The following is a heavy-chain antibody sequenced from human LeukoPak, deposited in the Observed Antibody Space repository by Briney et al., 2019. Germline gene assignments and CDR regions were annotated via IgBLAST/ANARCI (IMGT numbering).Heavy chain of an antibody. CDR2: VSSSSSYI. V-gene: IGHV3-21*01. CDR1: GFTFSSYS. Sequence: GGSLRLSCAASGFTFSSYSMSWVRQAPGKGLEWVSSVSSSSSYIYYADSVKGRFTISRDNAKNSLYLQMNSLRAEDTAVYYCARGVHSSSWYDYYFDYWGQGTLVTVSS. J-gene: IGHJ4*02. D-gene: IGHD6-13*01. CDR3: ARGVHSSSWYDYYFDY.